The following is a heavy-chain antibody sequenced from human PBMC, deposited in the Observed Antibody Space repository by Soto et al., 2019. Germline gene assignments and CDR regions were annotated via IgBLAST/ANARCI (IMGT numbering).Heavy chain of an antibody. Sequence: SETLSLTCTVSGGSISSYYWSWIRQPAGKGLEWIGRIYTSGSTNYNPSLKSRVTMSVDTSKNQFSLKLSPVTAADTAVYYCAREPDGSGSFYYYYYGMDVWGQGTTVTVSS. CDR2: IYTSGST. CDR1: GGSISSYY. CDR3: AREPDGSGSFYYYYYGMDV. J-gene: IGHJ6*02. V-gene: IGHV4-4*07. D-gene: IGHD3-10*01.